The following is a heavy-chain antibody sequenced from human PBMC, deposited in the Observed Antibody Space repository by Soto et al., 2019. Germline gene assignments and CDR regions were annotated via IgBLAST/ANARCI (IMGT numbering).Heavy chain of an antibody. D-gene: IGHD1-26*01. CDR2: ISWDGGST. V-gene: IGHV3-43*01. Sequence: GGSLRLSCAPSAFTFDDYTMHWVRQAPGKGLEWVSLISWDGGSTYYADSVKGRFTISRDNSKNSLYLQMNSLRTEDTALYYCAKDITPHLVGQYFQRWGQGTLVTVSS. CDR1: AFTFDDYT. CDR3: AKDITPHLVGQYFQR. J-gene: IGHJ1*01.